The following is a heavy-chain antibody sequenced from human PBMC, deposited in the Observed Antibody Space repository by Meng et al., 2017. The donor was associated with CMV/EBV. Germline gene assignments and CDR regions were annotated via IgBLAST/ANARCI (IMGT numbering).Heavy chain of an antibody. D-gene: IGHD6-13*01. CDR2: IYWDDDK. CDR3: AHRGRIAAAGTDWFDP. CDR1: GFSLSTSGVG. V-gene: IGHV2-5*02. Sequence: QINLKESGPTLVKPTQTLTLTCNFSGFSLSTSGVGVGWIRQPPGKALEWLALIYWDDDKRYSPSLKSRLTITKDTSKNQVVLTMTNMDPVDTATYYCAHRGRIAAAGTDWFDPWGQGTLVTVSS. J-gene: IGHJ5*02.